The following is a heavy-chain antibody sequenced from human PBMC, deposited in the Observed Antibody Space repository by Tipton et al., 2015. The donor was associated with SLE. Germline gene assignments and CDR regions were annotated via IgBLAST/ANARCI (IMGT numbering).Heavy chain of an antibody. CDR2: ISWNSGTI. Sequence: SLRLSCAASGFIFGNYVMHWVRQAPGKGLEWVSGISWNSGTIAYADSVKGRFTISRDNAKNSLYLQMNSLRAEDTALYYCVVGWYFDYWGQGTLVTVSS. CDR1: GFIFGNYV. J-gene: IGHJ4*02. D-gene: IGHD6-19*01. CDR3: VVGWYFDY. V-gene: IGHV3-9*01.